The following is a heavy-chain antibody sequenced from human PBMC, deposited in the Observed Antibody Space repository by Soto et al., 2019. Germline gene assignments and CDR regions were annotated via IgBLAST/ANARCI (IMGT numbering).Heavy chain of an antibody. CDR1: GGSISSGGYY. Sequence: SETLSLTCTVSGGSISSGGYYWSWIRQHPGKGREWIGYSYHSGSTYYNPSLKSRVTISVDTSKNQFSLKLSSVTAADTAVYYCARAVGLLWFERWGQGTLVTVSS. CDR2: SYHSGST. CDR3: ARAVGLLWFER. J-gene: IGHJ5*02. D-gene: IGHD3-10*01. V-gene: IGHV4-31*03.